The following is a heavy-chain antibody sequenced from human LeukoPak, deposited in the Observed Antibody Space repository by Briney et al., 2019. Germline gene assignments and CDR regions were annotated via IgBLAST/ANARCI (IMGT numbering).Heavy chain of an antibody. D-gene: IGHD3-10*01. CDR1: GFTFSSYA. CDR2: ISGSGGST. J-gene: IGHJ3*02. CDR3: ARDGLTLLWFGPDAFDI. Sequence: GGSLRLSCAASGFTFSSYAMSWVRQAPGKGLEWVSAISGSGGSTYYADSVKGRFTISRDNAKNSLYLQMNSLRAEDTTVYYCARDGLTLLWFGPDAFDIWGQGTMVTVSS. V-gene: IGHV3-23*01.